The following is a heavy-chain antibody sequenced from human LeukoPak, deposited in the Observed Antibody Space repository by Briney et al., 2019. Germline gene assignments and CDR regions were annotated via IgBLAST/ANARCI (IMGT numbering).Heavy chain of an antibody. V-gene: IGHV4-4*02. Sequence: PSGTLSLTCAVSGGSIINSNWWSWVRQPPGKGLEWIGEIDHSGSTSYNPSLKSRVTMSVDRSQNQFSLKLSSVTAADTAVYYCARDRLGYCSGGSCYSGDRSDYWGQGTLVTVSS. CDR2: IDHSGST. D-gene: IGHD2-15*01. CDR1: GGSIINSNW. J-gene: IGHJ4*02. CDR3: ARDRLGYCSGGSCYSGDRSDY.